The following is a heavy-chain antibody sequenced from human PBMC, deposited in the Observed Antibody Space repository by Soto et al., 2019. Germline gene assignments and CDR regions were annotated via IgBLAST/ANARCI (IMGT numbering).Heavy chain of an antibody. CDR2: MNPNSGNT. Sequence: ASVKVSCKASGYTFTSYDINWVRQATGQGLEWMGWMNPNSGNTGYAQKFQGRVTMTRNTSISTAYMELSSLRSEDTAVYYCARATSPWIQLSYYGMDVWGQGTTVIVSS. CDR1: GYTFTSYD. CDR3: ARATSPWIQLSYYGMDV. J-gene: IGHJ6*02. V-gene: IGHV1-8*01. D-gene: IGHD5-18*01.